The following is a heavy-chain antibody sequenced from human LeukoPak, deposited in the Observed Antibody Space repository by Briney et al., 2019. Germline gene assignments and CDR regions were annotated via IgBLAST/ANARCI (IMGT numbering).Heavy chain of an antibody. CDR1: GFXFSSYW. CDR3: ARVGGSNAFDI. V-gene: IGHV3-74*01. J-gene: IGHJ3*02. D-gene: IGHD1-26*01. CDR2: INSDGSST. Sequence: PGGSLRLSCAASGFXFSSYWVHWVREAPGKGLGWVSPINSDGSSTSYADSVKGRFTISRDNAKNTLSLQMNSLRAEDTAVYYCARVGGSNAFDIWGQGTMVIVSS.